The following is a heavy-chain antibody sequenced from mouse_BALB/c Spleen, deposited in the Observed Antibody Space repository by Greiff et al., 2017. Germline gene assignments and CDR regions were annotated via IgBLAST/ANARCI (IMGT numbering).Heavy chain of an antibody. CDR2: IWRGGST. CDR3: AKKEDYDGYYYAMDY. V-gene: IGHV2-5-1*01. J-gene: IGHJ4*01. CDR1: GFSLTSYG. D-gene: IGHD2-4*01. Sequence: QVQLKQSGPSLVQPSQSLSITCTVSGFSLTSYGVHWVRQSPGKGLEWLGVIWRGGSTDYNAAFMSRLSITKDNSKSQVFFKMNSLQADDTAIYYCAKKEDYDGYYYAMDYWGQGTSVTVSS.